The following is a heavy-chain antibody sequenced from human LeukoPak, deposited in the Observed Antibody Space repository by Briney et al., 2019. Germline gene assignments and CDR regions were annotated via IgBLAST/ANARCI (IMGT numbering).Heavy chain of an antibody. D-gene: IGHD3-22*01. CDR2: IYYSGST. CDR3: ARDRRGGSGYYFHY. CDR1: GGSISSYY. V-gene: IGHV4-59*01. J-gene: IGHJ4*02. Sequence: SETLSLTCTVSGGSISSYYWSWIRQPPGKGLEWIGYIYYSGSTNYNPSLKSRVTISVDTSKNEFSLKLSSVTAADTAVYYCARDRRGGSGYYFHYWGQGTLVTVSS.